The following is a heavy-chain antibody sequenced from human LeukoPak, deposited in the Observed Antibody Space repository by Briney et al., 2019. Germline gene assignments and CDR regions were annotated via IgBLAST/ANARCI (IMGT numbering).Heavy chain of an antibody. CDR2: IYYSGST. CDR3: ARVYSSSWYPDY. V-gene: IGHV4-59*01. J-gene: IGHJ4*02. D-gene: IGHD6-13*01. CDR1: GGSISSYY. Sequence: KPSETLSLTCTVSGGSISSYYWSWIRQPPGKGLEWIGYIYYSGSTSYSPSLKSRVTISVDTSKNQFSLKLSSVTAADTAVYYCARVYSSSWYPDYWGQGTLVTVSS.